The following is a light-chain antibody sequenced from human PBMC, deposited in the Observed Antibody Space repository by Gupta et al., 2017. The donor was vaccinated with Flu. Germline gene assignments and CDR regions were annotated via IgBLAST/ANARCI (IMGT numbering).Light chain of an antibody. CDR1: SSDVGGYKY. CDR2: EVS. Sequence: SALTQPASVSGSPGQSITISCTGTSSDVGGYKYVSWYQQHPGKAPKLMICEVSNRPSGVSNRFSGSKSGNTASLTISGLQAEDEADYYCSSKTSSSTLVFGGGTKLTVL. J-gene: IGLJ3*02. V-gene: IGLV2-14*01. CDR3: SSKTSSSTLV.